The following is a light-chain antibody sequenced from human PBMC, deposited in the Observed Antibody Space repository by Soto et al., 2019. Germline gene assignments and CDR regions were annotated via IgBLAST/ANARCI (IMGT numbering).Light chain of an antibody. J-gene: IGKJ4*01. CDR3: QQYGGSPLVT. Sequence: DIVLTQSPGTLSLSPGERATLSCRASQSISSGYLAWYQQRPGQAPRLLISGASNRATGIPDRFSGSGSGTDFTLTISRLEPEDFAVYYCQQYGGSPLVTFGGGTKVEIK. V-gene: IGKV3-20*01. CDR1: QSISSGY. CDR2: GAS.